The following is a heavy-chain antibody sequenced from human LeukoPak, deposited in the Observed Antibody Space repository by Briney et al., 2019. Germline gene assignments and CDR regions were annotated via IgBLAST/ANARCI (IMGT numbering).Heavy chain of an antibody. J-gene: IGHJ4*02. CDR1: GFSFSSYA. V-gene: IGHV3-23*01. CDR3: AKSGGYSYGYYFDY. CDR2: ISGSGGST. D-gene: IGHD5-18*01. Sequence: GGSLRLSCAASGFSFSSYAMSWVRQAPGKGLEWVSGISGSGGSTYYADSVKGRFTISRDNSKNTLCLQMNSLRAEDTAVYYCAKSGGYSYGYYFDYWGQGTLVTVSS.